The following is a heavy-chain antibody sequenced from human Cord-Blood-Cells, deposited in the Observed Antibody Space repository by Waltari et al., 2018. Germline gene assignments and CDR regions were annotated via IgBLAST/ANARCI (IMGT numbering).Heavy chain of an antibody. Sequence: QVQLQESGPGLVKPSDTLSLTFTVSGGSISSYYLSWTRQPPGKGLEWIGYIYYSGSTNYNPSLKSRVTISVDTSKNQFSLKLSSVTAADTAVYYCARDLGIAAYWYFDLWGRGTLVTVSS. V-gene: IGHV4-59*01. CDR1: GGSISSYY. J-gene: IGHJ2*01. CDR3: ARDLGIAAYWYFDL. D-gene: IGHD6-13*01. CDR2: IYYSGST.